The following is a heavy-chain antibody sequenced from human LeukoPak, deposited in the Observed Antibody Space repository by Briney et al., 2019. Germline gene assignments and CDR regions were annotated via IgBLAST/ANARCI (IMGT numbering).Heavy chain of an antibody. J-gene: IGHJ5*02. CDR1: GFTFSGSA. V-gene: IGHV3-73*01. D-gene: IGHD2-2*01. CDR2: IGSKANSYAP. Sequence: SGGSLRLSCAASGFTFSGSAMHWVRHASGKGLEWVGRIGSKANSYAPAYAASVKGRFTISRDDSKNTAYLQMNSLKTEDTAVYYCTRQWGYCSSTSCYNWFDPWGQGTLVTVSS. CDR3: TRQWGYCSSTSCYNWFDP.